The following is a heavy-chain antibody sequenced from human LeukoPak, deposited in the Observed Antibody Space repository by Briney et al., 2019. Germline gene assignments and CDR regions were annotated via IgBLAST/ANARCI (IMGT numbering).Heavy chain of an antibody. CDR1: GFTFDDYA. CDR2: ITWDGGST. CDR3: ARGLYDSSGYTLGY. Sequence: GGSLRLSCAASGFTFDDYAMHWVRQAPGKGLEWVSLITWDGGSTYYADSVKGRFTISRDNSKNSLYLQMNSLRAEDTAVYYCARGLYDSSGYTLGYWGQGTLVTVSS. D-gene: IGHD3-22*01. J-gene: IGHJ4*02. V-gene: IGHV3-43D*03.